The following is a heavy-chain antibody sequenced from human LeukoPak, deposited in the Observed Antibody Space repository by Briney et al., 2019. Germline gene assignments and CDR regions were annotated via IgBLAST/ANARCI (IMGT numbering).Heavy chain of an antibody. D-gene: IGHD3-10*01. Sequence: QAGGSLRLSCAASGFTFSSYGMSWVRQAPGKGLEWVSAISGSGGNTYYADSVKGRFTISRDNSKNTLYLQMNSLRAEDTAIYYCAKGVLPTGFDYWGQGTLVTVSS. CDR3: AKGVLPTGFDY. CDR1: GFTFSSYG. J-gene: IGHJ4*02. CDR2: ISGSGGNT. V-gene: IGHV3-23*01.